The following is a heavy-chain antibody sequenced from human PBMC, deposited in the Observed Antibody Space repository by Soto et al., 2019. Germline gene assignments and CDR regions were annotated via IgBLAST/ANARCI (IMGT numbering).Heavy chain of an antibody. J-gene: IGHJ4*02. CDR3: ARGGDTAMVPPDY. D-gene: IGHD5-18*01. CDR1: GFTFSSYA. V-gene: IGHV3-30-3*01. Sequence: QVQLVESGGGVVQPGRSLRLSCAASGFTFSSYAMHWVRQAPGKGLEWVAVIPYDGSNKYYADSVKGRFTISRDNSKNTLYLQMNSLRAEDTAVYYCARGGDTAMVPPDYWGQGTLVTVSS. CDR2: IPYDGSNK.